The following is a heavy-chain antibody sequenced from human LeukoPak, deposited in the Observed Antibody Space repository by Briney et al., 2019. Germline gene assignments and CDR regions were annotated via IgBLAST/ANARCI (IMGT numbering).Heavy chain of an antibody. Sequence: ASVKVSCKASGYTFTSYDTNWVRQATGQGLEWMGWMNPNSGNTGYAQKFQGRVTMTRNTSISTAYMELSSLGSEDTAVYYCARGASLRAVVVGATTSPPMHYDFWGQGTLVTVSS. J-gene: IGHJ4*02. V-gene: IGHV1-8*01. CDR2: MNPNSGNT. CDR1: GYTFTSYD. D-gene: IGHD2-15*01. CDR3: ARGASLRAVVVGATTSPPMHYDF.